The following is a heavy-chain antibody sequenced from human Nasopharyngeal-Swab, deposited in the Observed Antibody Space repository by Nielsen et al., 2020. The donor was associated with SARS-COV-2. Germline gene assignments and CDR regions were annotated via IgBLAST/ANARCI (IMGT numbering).Heavy chain of an antibody. CDR2: IYPGDSDT. Sequence: KVSCKGSGYSFTSYWIGWVRQMPGKGLKWMGIIYPGDSDTRYSPSFQGQVTISADKSISTAHLQWSSLKASDTAMYYCARRVGYCSGGSCYFDYWGQGTLVTVSS. V-gene: IGHV5-51*01. CDR3: ARRVGYCSGGSCYFDY. CDR1: GYSFTSYW. J-gene: IGHJ4*02. D-gene: IGHD2-15*01.